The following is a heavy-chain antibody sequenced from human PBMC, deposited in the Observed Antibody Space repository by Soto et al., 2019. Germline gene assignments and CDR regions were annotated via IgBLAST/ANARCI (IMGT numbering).Heavy chain of an antibody. J-gene: IGHJ5*02. D-gene: IGHD6-19*01. V-gene: IGHV4-39*01. CDR2: IYYSGST. CDR1: GGSINSSSYF. Sequence: TLSLTCSVSGGSINSSSYFWGWVRQPPGKGLEWIGSIYYSGSTYYNPSLRSRVTISVDTSKNQFSLKLSSVTAADTAVFYCARHYSSGSRNWFDPWGQGTLVTSPQ. CDR3: ARHYSSGSRNWFDP.